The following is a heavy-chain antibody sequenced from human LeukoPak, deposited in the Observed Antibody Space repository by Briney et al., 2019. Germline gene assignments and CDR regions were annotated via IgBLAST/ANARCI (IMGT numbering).Heavy chain of an antibody. CDR3: AREQDCSSTSCYTGDNAFDI. Sequence: SVKVSCKASGGTFSSYAISWVRQAPGQGLEWMGGIIPIFGTASYAQKFQGRVTITADESTSTAYMELSSLGSEDTAVYYCAREQDCSSTSCYTGDNAFDIWGQGTMVTVSS. CDR1: GGTFSSYA. J-gene: IGHJ3*02. V-gene: IGHV1-69*13. CDR2: IIPIFGTA. D-gene: IGHD2-2*02.